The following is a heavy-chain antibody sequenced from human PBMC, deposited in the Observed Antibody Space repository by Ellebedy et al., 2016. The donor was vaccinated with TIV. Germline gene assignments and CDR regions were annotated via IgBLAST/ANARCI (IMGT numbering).Heavy chain of an antibody. V-gene: IGHV4-34*01. D-gene: IGHD1-20*01. CDR1: GWSFSGHS. CDR3: ARGNFQDVDLDHWYFDL. Sequence: SETLSLTCAVYGWSFSGHSWSWVRQPPGKGLEWIGEIKHRGSTSYNRSLRSRVTISIDPSKHQFSLRLSAGTAADTAVYYCARGNFQDVDLDHWYFDLWGRGTLVTVSS. CDR2: IKHRGST. J-gene: IGHJ2*01.